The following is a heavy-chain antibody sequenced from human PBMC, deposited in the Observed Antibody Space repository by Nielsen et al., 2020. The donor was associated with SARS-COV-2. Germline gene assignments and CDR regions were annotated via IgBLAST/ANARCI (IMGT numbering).Heavy chain of an antibody. V-gene: IGHV3-23*01. CDR2: ISGNGAST. CDR1: GFTFKNYA. J-gene: IGHJ3*01. D-gene: IGHD1-1*01. Sequence: GGSLRLSCAASGFTFKNYAMDWVRQAPGKGLEWVSGISGNGASTFYADSVRGRFTFSRDNSKNTLFLQMNSLRVEDTALYYCAKAYKWNDEALLDGFDVWGQGTMVTVSP. CDR3: AKAYKWNDEALLDGFDV.